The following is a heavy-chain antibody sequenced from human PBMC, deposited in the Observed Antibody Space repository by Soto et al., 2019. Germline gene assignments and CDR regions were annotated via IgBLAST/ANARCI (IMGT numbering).Heavy chain of an antibody. CDR1: GLTFSSYN. CDR3: ARARYSGGQCYYFDY. J-gene: IGHJ4*02. Sequence: EVQLVESGEGLVQPGGSLRLSCAASGLTFSSYNIHWIRQAPGKGLEFVSAISRSGDRIYYADSVKGRFTITRDNSKNGVGLQLGSQRANDMAVYYCARARYSGGQCYYFDYWGRGAVVSVSS. V-gene: IGHV3-64*02. D-gene: IGHD2-21*01. CDR2: ISRSGDRI.